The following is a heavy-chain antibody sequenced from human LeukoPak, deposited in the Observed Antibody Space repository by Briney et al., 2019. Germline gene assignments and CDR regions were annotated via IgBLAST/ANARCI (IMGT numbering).Heavy chain of an antibody. CDR1: GYSFTSYW. V-gene: IGHV5-51*01. Sequence: SGESLKISCKGSGYSFTSYWIGWVRQMPGKGQEWMGIIYPGDSDTRYSPSFQGQVTISADKSISTAYLQWSSLKASDTAMYYCASSITMVRGVITGNDAFDIWGQGTMVTVSS. D-gene: IGHD3-10*01. J-gene: IGHJ3*02. CDR2: IYPGDSDT. CDR3: ASSITMVRGVITGNDAFDI.